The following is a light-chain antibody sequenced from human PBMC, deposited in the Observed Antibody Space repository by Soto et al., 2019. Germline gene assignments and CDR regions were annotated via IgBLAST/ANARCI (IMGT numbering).Light chain of an antibody. CDR3: QQRNSYPRT. J-gene: IGKJ2*01. CDR2: GAS. CDR1: QSVSSSS. V-gene: IGKV3-20*01. Sequence: EIVLTQSPGTLSLSPGERATLSCRASQSVSSSSLAWYQQKRGQAPRLLIHGASSRATGIPDRFSGSGSGTDFTLTISRLEPEDFAVYYCQQRNSYPRTFGQGTKVEIK.